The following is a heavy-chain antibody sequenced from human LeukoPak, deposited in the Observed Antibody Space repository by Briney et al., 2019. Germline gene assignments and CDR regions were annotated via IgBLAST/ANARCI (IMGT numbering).Heavy chain of an antibody. CDR3: ARAVGYCSSTSCYEYYFDY. CDR2: ISYDGSNK. V-gene: IGHV3-30*04. J-gene: IGHJ4*02. Sequence: GRSLRLSCAASGFTFSSYAMHWVRQAPGKGLEWVAVISYDGSNKYYADSVKGRFTISRDNSKNTLYLQMNSLRAEDTAVYYCARAVGYCSSTSCYEYYFDYWGQGTLVTVSS. D-gene: IGHD2-2*01. CDR1: GFTFSSYA.